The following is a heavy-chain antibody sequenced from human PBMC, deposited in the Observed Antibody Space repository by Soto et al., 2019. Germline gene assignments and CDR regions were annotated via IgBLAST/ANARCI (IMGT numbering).Heavy chain of an antibody. V-gene: IGHV4-34*01. CDR2: INHSGRT. J-gene: IGHJ5*02. Sequence: SWIRQPPGKGLDWIGEINHSGRTNYNPSLKSRVTISVDTSKNQFSLKLSSVTDADTAVYYCEGGDGFDPWRPGTVVLVS. CDR3: EGGDGFDP.